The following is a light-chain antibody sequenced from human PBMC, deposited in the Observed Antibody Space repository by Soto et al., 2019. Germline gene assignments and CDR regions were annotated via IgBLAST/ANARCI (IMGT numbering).Light chain of an antibody. CDR3: TSYTGSTNYV. Sequence: QSALTQPASVSGSPGQSITISCTGTSSDVGIYNYVSWYQQHPGKAPKLMIYQVTNRPSGVSNRFSGSKSGNTASLTISGLQAEEEADYYCTSYTGSTNYVFVTGTKV. V-gene: IGLV2-14*01. CDR2: QVT. J-gene: IGLJ1*01. CDR1: SSDVGIYNY.